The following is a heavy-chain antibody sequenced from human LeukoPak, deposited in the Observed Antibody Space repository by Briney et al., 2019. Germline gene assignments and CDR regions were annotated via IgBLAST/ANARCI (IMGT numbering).Heavy chain of an antibody. V-gene: IGHV4-59*01. Sequence: SETLSLTCTVSGGSISSYYWSWVRQPPGKGLEWIGYIYYSGSTNYNPSLKSRVTISVDTSKNQFSLKLSSVTAADTAVYYCARGAISYLDYWGQGTLVTVSS. D-gene: IGHD2/OR15-2a*01. J-gene: IGHJ4*02. CDR1: GGSISSYY. CDR2: IYYSGST. CDR3: ARGAISYLDY.